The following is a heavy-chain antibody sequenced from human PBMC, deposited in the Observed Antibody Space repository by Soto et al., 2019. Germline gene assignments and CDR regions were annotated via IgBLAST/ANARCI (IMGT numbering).Heavy chain of an antibody. CDR3: ARRSPSGYSSSWYPGGFWFDP. D-gene: IGHD6-13*01. CDR1: GRTFSSYA. V-gene: IGHV1-69*06. CDR2: IIPIFGTA. Sequence: SVKVSCKASGRTFSSYAISWVRQAPGQGLEWMGGIIPIFGTANYAQKFQGRVTITADKSTSTAYMELSSLRSEDTAVYYCARRSPSGYSSSWYPGGFWFDPWGQGTLVTVS. J-gene: IGHJ5*02.